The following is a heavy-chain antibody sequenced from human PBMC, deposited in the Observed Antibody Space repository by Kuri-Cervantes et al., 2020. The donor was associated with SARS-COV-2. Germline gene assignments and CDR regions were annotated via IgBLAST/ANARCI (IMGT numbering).Heavy chain of an antibody. V-gene: IGHV3-23*01. J-gene: IGHJ4*02. Sequence: GGSLRLSCAASGFTFSHAWMSWVRQAPGRGLEWVSAIRGDGGGTYYADSVKGRFTISRDNSKNTLYLQMNSLRAEDTAVYYCAKDTSYVGFDYWGQGTLVTVSS. CDR2: IRGDGGGT. CDR1: GFTFSHAW. CDR3: AKDTSYVGFDY. D-gene: IGHD2/OR15-2a*01.